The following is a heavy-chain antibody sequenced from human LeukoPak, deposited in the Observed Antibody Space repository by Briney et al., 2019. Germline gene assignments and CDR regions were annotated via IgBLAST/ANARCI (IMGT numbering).Heavy chain of an antibody. CDR1: GSSFTGYY. CDR3: ARGSGSYSGAADY. CDR2: RNHRGSS. Sequence: PSETLSLTCSVHGSSFTGYYWSWIRQPPGKGLEWIGERNHRGSSYFNPSFESRATISLDMSRKQFSLNLTSVTAADTAFYYCARGSGSYSGAADYWGQGTLVTVSS. D-gene: IGHD6-19*01. J-gene: IGHJ4*02. V-gene: IGHV4-34*01.